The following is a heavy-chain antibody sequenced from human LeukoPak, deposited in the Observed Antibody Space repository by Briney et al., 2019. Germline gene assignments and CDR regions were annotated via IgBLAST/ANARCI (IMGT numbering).Heavy chain of an antibody. CDR1: GFTFSNFW. Sequence: GGSLRLSCAASGFTFSNFWMGWVRQAPGKGLEWVASIKFDESEKHHVDSVKGRFTISRDNAKNSLFLQMNSLRGEDTAVYFCTRVTTNGYFEYWGQGTLATVSS. CDR3: TRVTTNGYFEY. CDR2: IKFDESEK. J-gene: IGHJ4*02. D-gene: IGHD1-1*01. V-gene: IGHV3-7*04.